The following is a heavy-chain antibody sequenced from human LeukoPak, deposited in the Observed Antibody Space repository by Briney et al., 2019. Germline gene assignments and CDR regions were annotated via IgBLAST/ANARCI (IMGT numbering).Heavy chain of an antibody. J-gene: IGHJ1*01. CDR3: ARAAIGYCSGGNCYPEYFQD. V-gene: IGHV4-30-2*01. Sequence: PSQTLSLTCVVSGASISSGAYAWSWIRQPPGKGLEWIGYTHRGGXTYYNPSLKSRVSISVDRSNNQLSLRLTSVTAADTAVYYCARAAIGYCSGGNCYPEYFQDWGQGTLVTVSS. CDR1: GASISSGAYA. D-gene: IGHD2-15*01. CDR2: THRGGXT.